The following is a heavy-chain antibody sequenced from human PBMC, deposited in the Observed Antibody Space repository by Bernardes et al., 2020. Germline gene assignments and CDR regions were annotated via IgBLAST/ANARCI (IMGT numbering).Heavy chain of an antibody. Sequence: SETLSLTCAVYGGSFSGYYWSWIRQPPGKGLEWIWEIIHSGSTNYNPPLKSRVTISVDTSKNQFSLKLSSVTAADTAEYDCAREDIWAPQPTSYWGQGTLVTVSS. D-gene: IGHD3-16*01. CDR1: GGSFSGYY. CDR3: AREDIWAPQPTSY. J-gene: IGHJ4*02. CDR2: IIHSGST. V-gene: IGHV4-34*12.